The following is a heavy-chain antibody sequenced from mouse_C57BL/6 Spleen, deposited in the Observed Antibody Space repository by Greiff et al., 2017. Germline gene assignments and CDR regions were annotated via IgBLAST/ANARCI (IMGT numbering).Heavy chain of an antibody. CDR2: IDPSDSYT. Sequence: VKLQQPGAELVKPGASVKLSCKASGYTFTSYWMQWVKQRPGQGLEWIGEIDPSDSYTNYNQKFKGKATLTVDTSSSTAYMQLSSLTSEDSAVYYCARCGNYDYFDYWGQGTTLTVSS. CDR1: GYTFTSYW. D-gene: IGHD2-1*01. J-gene: IGHJ2*01. CDR3: ARCGNYDYFDY. V-gene: IGHV1-50*01.